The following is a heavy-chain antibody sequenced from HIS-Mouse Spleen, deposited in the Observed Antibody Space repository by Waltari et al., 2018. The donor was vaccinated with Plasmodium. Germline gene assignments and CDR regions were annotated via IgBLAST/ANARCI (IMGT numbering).Heavy chain of an antibody. CDR3: ARTLNWGSGFDY. Sequence: QVTLRESGPALVKPTQTLTLTCTFSGFSLSTSGMCVSWIRQPPGKALEWLALIDWDEEKYYSTSLKTRLTISQDTSKNQVVLTMTNRDPVDTATYYCARTLNWGSGFDYWGQGTLVTVSS. D-gene: IGHD7-27*01. J-gene: IGHJ4*02. CDR1: GFSLSTSGMC. CDR2: IDWDEEK. V-gene: IGHV2-70*01.